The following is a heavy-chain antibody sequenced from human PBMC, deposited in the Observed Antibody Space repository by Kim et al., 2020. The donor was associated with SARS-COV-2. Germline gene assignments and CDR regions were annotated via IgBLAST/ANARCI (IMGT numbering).Heavy chain of an antibody. Sequence: EYAASVKGRFTNSRDDSKNIAYLQMNSLKTEDTAVYYCTRSVAGNRGYFDYWGQGTLVTVSS. V-gene: IGHV3-49*02. D-gene: IGHD6-19*01. CDR3: TRSVAGNRGYFDY. J-gene: IGHJ4*02.